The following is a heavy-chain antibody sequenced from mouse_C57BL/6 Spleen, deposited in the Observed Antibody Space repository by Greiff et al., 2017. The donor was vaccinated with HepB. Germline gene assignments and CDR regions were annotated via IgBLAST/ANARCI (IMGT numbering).Heavy chain of an antibody. D-gene: IGHD2-3*01. V-gene: IGHV1-52*01. CDR1: GYTFTSYW. Sequence: QVQLQQPGAELVRPGSSVKLSCKASGYTFTSYWMHWVKQRPIQGLEWIGNIDPSDSETHYNQKFKDKATLTVDKSSSTAYMQLSSLTSADSAVDYCARSIYDGYFYYFDDGGQGTTLTVSS. J-gene: IGHJ2*01. CDR2: IDPSDSET. CDR3: ARSIYDGYFYYFDD.